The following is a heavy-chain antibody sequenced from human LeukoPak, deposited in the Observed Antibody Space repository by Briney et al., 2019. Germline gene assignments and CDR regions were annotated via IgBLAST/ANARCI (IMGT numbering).Heavy chain of an antibody. Sequence: KPSETLSLTCTASGGSISSYYWSWIRQPPGKGLEWIGYIYYSGSTNYNPSLKSRVTISVDTSKNQFSLKLSSVTAADTAVYYCAGGPYQLLYWFDPWGQGTLVTVSS. J-gene: IGHJ5*02. CDR1: GGSISSYY. CDR2: IYYSGST. CDR3: AGGPYQLLYWFDP. V-gene: IGHV4-59*01. D-gene: IGHD2-2*01.